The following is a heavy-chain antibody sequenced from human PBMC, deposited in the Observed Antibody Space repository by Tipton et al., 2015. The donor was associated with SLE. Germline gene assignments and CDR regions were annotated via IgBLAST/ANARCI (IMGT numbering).Heavy chain of an antibody. CDR2: IDHSGST. CDR1: GATISSSGYY. J-gene: IGHJ4*02. V-gene: IGHV4-39*07. D-gene: IGHD3-22*01. CDR3: ARADSSGSILSDY. Sequence: TLSLTCFVSGATISSSGYYWSWIRQPPGMGLEWIGSIDHSGSTYYTPSLKSRVTISVDTSKNQYSLKLTSVTAADSAVYYCARADSSGSILSDYWGQGTLVTVSS.